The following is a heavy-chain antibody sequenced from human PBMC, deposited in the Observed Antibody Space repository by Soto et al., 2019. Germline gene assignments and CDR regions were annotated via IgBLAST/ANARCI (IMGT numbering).Heavy chain of an antibody. CDR2: ISGSGGST. J-gene: IGHJ6*03. CDR1: GFTFSSYA. D-gene: IGHD3-16*01. CDR3: AKDFDYDPLYYMDV. Sequence: GSLRLSCAASGFTFSSYAMSWVRQAPGKGLEWVSAISGSGGSTYYADSVKGRFTISRDNSKNTLYLQMNSLRAEDTAVYYCAKDFDYDPLYYMDVWGKGTTVTVSS. V-gene: IGHV3-23*01.